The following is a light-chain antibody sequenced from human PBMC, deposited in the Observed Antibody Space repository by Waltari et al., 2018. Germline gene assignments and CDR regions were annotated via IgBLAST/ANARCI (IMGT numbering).Light chain of an antibody. Sequence: QSALTQPASVSGSPGQSITISCTGTSSDVGSYNHVSWYQQHPSKAPKLIIYEVSHRPAGVSYAFSGSKAGNTASLTISGLQAEDEADYYCSSYTSSRTWVFGGGTKLTVL. CDR2: EVS. CDR1: SSDVGSYNH. J-gene: IGLJ3*02. V-gene: IGLV2-14*01. CDR3: SSYTSSRTWV.